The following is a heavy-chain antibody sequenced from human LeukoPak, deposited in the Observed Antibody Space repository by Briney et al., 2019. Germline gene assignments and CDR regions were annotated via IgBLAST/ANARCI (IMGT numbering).Heavy chain of an antibody. J-gene: IGHJ4*02. CDR2: IIPILGIA. CDR1: GGTFSSYA. V-gene: IGHV1-69*04. Sequence: ASVKVSCKASGGTFSSYAISWVRQAPGQGLEWMGRIIPILGIANYAQRFQGRVTITADESTSTAYMELSSLRSEDTAVYYCARTGRGYCSSTSCYNFDYWGQGTLVTVSS. D-gene: IGHD2-2*02. CDR3: ARTGRGYCSSTSCYNFDY.